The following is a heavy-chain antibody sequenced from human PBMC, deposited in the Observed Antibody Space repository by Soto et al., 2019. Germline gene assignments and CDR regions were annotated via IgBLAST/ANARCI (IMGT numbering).Heavy chain of an antibody. CDR2: THYSGST. J-gene: IGHJ4*02. V-gene: IGHV4-59*08. CDR3: ARLSGSGWYTLGY. Sequence: SETLSLTCTVSGSSINNYYWSWIRQPPGKGLEWIGYTHYSGSTNYNPSLKSRVTISVDTSKNQFSLKLSSVTAADTAVYYCARLSGSGWYTLGYWGQGTLVTVPQ. CDR1: GSSINNYY. D-gene: IGHD6-19*01.